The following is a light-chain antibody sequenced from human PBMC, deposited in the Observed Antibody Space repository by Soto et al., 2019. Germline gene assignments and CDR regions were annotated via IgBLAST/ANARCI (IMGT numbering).Light chain of an antibody. CDR2: AAS. CDR1: QSIAYY. Sequence: DIQMTQSPSSLSASVGDRVTITCRASQSIAYYLNWFQQKPGKAPKLLIYAASSLQSGVPSRFXGSGSGTDFTLSISSLQPEDFATYYCQQSSNSPMYTFGQGPKLYVK. CDR3: QQSSNSPMYT. J-gene: IGKJ2*01. V-gene: IGKV1-39*01.